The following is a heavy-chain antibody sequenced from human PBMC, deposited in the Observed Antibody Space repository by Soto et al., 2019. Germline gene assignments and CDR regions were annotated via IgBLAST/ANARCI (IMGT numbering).Heavy chain of an antibody. V-gene: IGHV3-73*01. CDR3: TRGYGDYVRDY. CDR1: GFTFSGSA. Sequence: EVQLVESGGGLVKPGGSLKLSCAVSGFTFSGSAMHWVRQASGKGLEWVGRIRSKSNSYATAYAASVKGRFTISRDDSKNTAYLQMNSLKTEDTAVYYCTRGYGDYVRDYWGQGTLVTVSS. J-gene: IGHJ4*02. CDR2: IRSKSNSYAT. D-gene: IGHD4-17*01.